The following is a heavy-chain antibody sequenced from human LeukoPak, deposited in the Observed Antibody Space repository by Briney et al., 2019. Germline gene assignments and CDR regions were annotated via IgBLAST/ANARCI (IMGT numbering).Heavy chain of an antibody. CDR3: AAGYCSSTSCYAPHHDAFDI. Sequence: ASVKVSCKVSGYTLTELSMHWVRQAPGKGLKWMGGFDPEDGETIYAQKFQGRVTMTEDTSTDTAYMELSSLGSEDTAVYYCAAGYCSSTSCYAPHHDAFDIWGQGTMVTVSS. CDR1: GYTLTELS. CDR2: FDPEDGET. V-gene: IGHV1-24*01. D-gene: IGHD2-2*01. J-gene: IGHJ3*02.